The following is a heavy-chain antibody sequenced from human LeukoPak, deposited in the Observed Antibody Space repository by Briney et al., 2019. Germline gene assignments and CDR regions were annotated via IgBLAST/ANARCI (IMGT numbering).Heavy chain of an antibody. Sequence: SQTLSLTCALSGDSVSSNSAAWNWIRQSPSRGLEWLGRTYYRSKWYNDYAVSVKSRITINPDTSKNQFSLQLNSVTPEDTAVYYCARDGTAARPGAFDIWGQGTMVTVSS. CDR2: TYYRSKWYN. CDR1: GDSVSSNSAA. V-gene: IGHV6-1*01. J-gene: IGHJ3*02. D-gene: IGHD1/OR15-1a*01. CDR3: ARDGTAARPGAFDI.